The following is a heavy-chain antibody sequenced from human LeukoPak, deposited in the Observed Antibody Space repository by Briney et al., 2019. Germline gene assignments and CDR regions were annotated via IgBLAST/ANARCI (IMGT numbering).Heavy chain of an antibody. J-gene: IGHJ4*02. Sequence: SETLSLTCTVSGGSISSGSYYWSWIRQPAGKGLEWIGRIYTSGSTNYNPSLKSRVTISVDTSKNQFSLKLSSVTAADTAVYYCARGSTVVTPFYFDYWGQGTLVTVSS. CDR1: GGSISSGSYY. CDR3: ARGSTVVTPFYFDY. V-gene: IGHV4-61*02. CDR2: IYTSGST. D-gene: IGHD4-23*01.